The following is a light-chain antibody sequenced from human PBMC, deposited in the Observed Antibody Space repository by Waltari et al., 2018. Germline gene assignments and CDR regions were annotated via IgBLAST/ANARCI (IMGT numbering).Light chain of an antibody. CDR1: QSVSGNN. CDR2: GAS. J-gene: IGKJ2*01. V-gene: IGKV3-20*01. CDR3: QQYGRSWNT. Sequence: EFVLTQSPGTLSLSPAESATLSCRASQSVSGNNLAWYQQKPAQAPRLLIHGASSRATGIPDRFSGSGSGTDFTLTISRLEPEDFAVYYCQQYGRSWNTFGQGTELEIK.